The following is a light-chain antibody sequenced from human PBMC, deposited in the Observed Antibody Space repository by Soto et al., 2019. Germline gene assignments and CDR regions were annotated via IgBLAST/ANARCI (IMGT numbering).Light chain of an antibody. CDR2: GAS. V-gene: IGKV3-11*01. CDR1: QSVSRY. Sequence: EIVLTQSPATLSFSPVERAPLSFWASQSVSRYLVWYQQKPGQAPRLLIHGASNRATGIPARFSGSGSGTDFTLTISNLEPEDFAVYYCQQHSHWPPWTFGQGTKVDIK. J-gene: IGKJ1*01. CDR3: QQHSHWPPWT.